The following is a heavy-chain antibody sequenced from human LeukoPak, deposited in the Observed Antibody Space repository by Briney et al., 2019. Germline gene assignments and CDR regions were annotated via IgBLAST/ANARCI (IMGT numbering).Heavy chain of an antibody. V-gene: IGHV3-23*01. CDR3: AKGRANGQLVPNPDN. Sequence: GGSLRLSCAASGFTFSSYAMSWVRQAPGKGLEWVSAISGSGGSTYYADSVKGRFTISRDNSKNTLYLRMNSLRADDTAVYYCAKGRANGQLVPNPDNWGQRTLVTVSS. CDR2: ISGSGGST. D-gene: IGHD6-6*01. CDR1: GFTFSSYA. J-gene: IGHJ4*02.